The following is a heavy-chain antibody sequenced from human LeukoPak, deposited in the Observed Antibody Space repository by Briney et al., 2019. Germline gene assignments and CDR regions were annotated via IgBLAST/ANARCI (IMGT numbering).Heavy chain of an antibody. CDR1: GFTFSSYE. Sequence: PGGSLRLSCAASGFTFSSYEMDWVRPAPGKGLEWVSYISSSGSTIYYADSVKGRFTISRDNAKNSLYLQMNSLRAEDTAVYYCARDSSVRGVMRYWGQGTLVTVSS. J-gene: IGHJ4*02. CDR3: ARDSSVRGVMRY. D-gene: IGHD3-10*01. CDR2: ISSSGSTI. V-gene: IGHV3-48*03.